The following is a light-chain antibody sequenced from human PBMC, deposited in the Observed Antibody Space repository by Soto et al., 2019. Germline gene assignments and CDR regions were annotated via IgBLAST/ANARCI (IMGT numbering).Light chain of an antibody. CDR1: SSNIGNNS. CDR2: DNN. V-gene: IGLV1-51*01. J-gene: IGLJ3*02. Sequence: QSVLTQPPSVSAAPGQKVTISCSGSSSNIGNNSVSWYQHLPGTAPKFLIYDNNERPSGIPDRFSASKSGTSAPLGITGLQTGDEADYYCVTWDSGLSAVLFGGGTKLTVL. CDR3: VTWDSGLSAVL.